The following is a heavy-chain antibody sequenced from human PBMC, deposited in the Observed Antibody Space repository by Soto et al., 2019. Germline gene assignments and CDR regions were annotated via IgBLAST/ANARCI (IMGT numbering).Heavy chain of an antibody. D-gene: IGHD3-22*01. CDR1: GFTFSSYA. CDR2: ISGSGGST. CDR3: AKDPFYYDSSGYYLGYSDY. Sequence: EVQLLESGGGLVQPGGSLRLSCAASGFTFSSYAMSWVRQAPGKGLEWVSAISGSGGSTYYADSVKGRFTISRDNSKNTLYLQMNSLRAEDTAVYYCAKDPFYYDSSGYYLGYSDYWGQGTLVTVSS. J-gene: IGHJ4*02. V-gene: IGHV3-23*01.